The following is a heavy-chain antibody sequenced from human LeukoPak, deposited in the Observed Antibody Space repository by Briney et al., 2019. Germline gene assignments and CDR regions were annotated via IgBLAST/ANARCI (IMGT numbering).Heavy chain of an antibody. J-gene: IGHJ4*02. Sequence: PSETLSLTCTVSGGSISSYYWSWIRQPPGKGLEWIGYIYYSGSTNYNPSLRSRVTISVDTSKNQFSLKLSSVTAADTAVYYCARHYDKKPGGDYWGQGTLVTVSS. D-gene: IGHD3-22*01. CDR1: GGSISSYY. V-gene: IGHV4-59*13. CDR3: ARHYDKKPGGDY. CDR2: IYYSGST.